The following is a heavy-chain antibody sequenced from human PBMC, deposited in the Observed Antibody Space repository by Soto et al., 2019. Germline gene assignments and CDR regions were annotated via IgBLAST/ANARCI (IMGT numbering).Heavy chain of an antibody. CDR3: ARSGPDIVVVVAASAYFDY. J-gene: IGHJ4*02. CDR2: ISAYNGNT. CDR1: GYTFTSYG. D-gene: IGHD2-15*01. V-gene: IGHV1-18*01. Sequence: QVQLVQSGAEVKKPGASVKVSCKASGYTFTSYGISWVRQAPGQGLVWMGWISAYNGNTNYAQKLQGRVTMTTDTSTSTAYMELRSLRSDDTAVYYCARSGPDIVVVVAASAYFDYWGQGTLVTVSS.